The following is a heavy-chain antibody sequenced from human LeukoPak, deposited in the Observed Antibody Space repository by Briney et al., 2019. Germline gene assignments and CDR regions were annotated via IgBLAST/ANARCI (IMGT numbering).Heavy chain of an antibody. CDR1: GGTFSSYA. D-gene: IGHD3-10*01. V-gene: IGHV1-69*06. Sequence: SVKVSCKASGGTFSSYAISWVRQAPGQGLEWIGGIIPICGTANYAQKFQGRVTITADKSTSTAYMELRSLRPDYTAVYYCARVIVYYYGSGSSDYWGQGTLVTVSS. CDR3: ARVIVYYYGSGSSDY. J-gene: IGHJ4*02. CDR2: IIPICGTA.